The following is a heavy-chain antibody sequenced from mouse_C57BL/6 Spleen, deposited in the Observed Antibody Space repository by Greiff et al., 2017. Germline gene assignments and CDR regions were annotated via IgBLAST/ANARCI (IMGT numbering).Heavy chain of an antibody. V-gene: IGHV5-4*01. Sequence: EVKLQESGGGLVKPGGSLKLSCAASGFTFSSYAMSWVRQTPEKRLEWVATISDGGSYTYYPDNVKGRFTISRDNAKNNLYLQMSHLKSEDTAMYYCARDPYGSSPYYAMDYWGQGTSVTVSS. CDR1: GFTFSSYA. CDR2: ISDGGSYT. D-gene: IGHD1-1*01. CDR3: ARDPYGSSPYYAMDY. J-gene: IGHJ4*01.